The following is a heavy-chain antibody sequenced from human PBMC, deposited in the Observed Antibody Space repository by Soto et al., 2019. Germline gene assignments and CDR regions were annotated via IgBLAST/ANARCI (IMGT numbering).Heavy chain of an antibody. CDR2: INEDSSYI. V-gene: IGHV3-21*02. CDR1: GFTFSAFS. CDR3: LIYFERYFRSGYMDV. Sequence: EVRLVESGGGLVKPGGSLRLSCAASGFTFSAFSMNWVRQAPGKGLEWLTSINEDSSYIYYGDSLRGRSTLSRDNAEDSLYLQFDSLRAQDTAVYYCLIYFERYFRSGYMDVWGDGATVIVS. D-gene: IGHD3-9*01. J-gene: IGHJ6*03.